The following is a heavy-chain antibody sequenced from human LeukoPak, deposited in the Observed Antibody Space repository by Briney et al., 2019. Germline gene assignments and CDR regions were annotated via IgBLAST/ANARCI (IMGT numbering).Heavy chain of an antibody. CDR1: GGSIRSYY. V-gene: IGHV4-59*08. CDR3: ARHLYNDFWGGLDY. D-gene: IGHD3-3*01. Sequence: SETLSLTCTVSGGSIRSYYWSSIRQPPGKGLEWIGYISDTGSTNYNPSLKSRVTISADTSKNQLSLKLSSVTAADTAVYYCARHLYNDFWGGLDYWGQGTLVTVSS. CDR2: ISDTGST. J-gene: IGHJ4*02.